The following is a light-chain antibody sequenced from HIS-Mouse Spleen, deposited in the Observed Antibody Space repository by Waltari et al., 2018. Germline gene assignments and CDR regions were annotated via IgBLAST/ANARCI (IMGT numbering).Light chain of an antibody. V-gene: IGKV3-11*01. CDR2: DAS. Sequence: EIVLTQSPATLSLSPGERATLPCRASQSVSSYLAWYQQKPGQAPRLLIYDASNRATGIPARFSGSGSRTDFTLTISSLEPEDFAVYYCQQRSNWLTFGGGTKVEIK. J-gene: IGKJ4*01. CDR1: QSVSSY. CDR3: QQRSNWLT.